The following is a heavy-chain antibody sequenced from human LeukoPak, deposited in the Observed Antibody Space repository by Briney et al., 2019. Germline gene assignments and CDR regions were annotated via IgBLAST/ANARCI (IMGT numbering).Heavy chain of an antibody. V-gene: IGHV3-11*01. Sequence: GGSLRLSCAASGFTFSDYYMSWIRQAPGKGLEWVPYISSSGSTIYYADSVKGRFTISRDNAKNSLYLQMNSLRAEDTAVYYCARDRPNHPYYYYGMDVWGQGTTVTVSS. CDR2: ISSSGSTI. D-gene: IGHD1-14*01. CDR1: GFTFSDYY. J-gene: IGHJ6*02. CDR3: ARDRPNHPYYYYGMDV.